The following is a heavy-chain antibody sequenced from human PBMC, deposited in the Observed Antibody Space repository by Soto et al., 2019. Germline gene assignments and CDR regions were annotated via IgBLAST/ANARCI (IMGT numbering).Heavy chain of an antibody. CDR3: ARGSSLMVYAYYYGMDV. J-gene: IGHJ6*02. V-gene: IGHV3-30-3*01. D-gene: IGHD2-8*01. CDR1: VFTFSSYA. Sequence: GGSLRLSCAASVFTFSSYAMHWVRQAPGKGLEWVAVISYDGSNKYYADSVKGRFTISRDNSKNTLYLQMNSLRAEDTAVYYCARGSSLMVYAYYYGMDVWGQGTTVTVSS. CDR2: ISYDGSNK.